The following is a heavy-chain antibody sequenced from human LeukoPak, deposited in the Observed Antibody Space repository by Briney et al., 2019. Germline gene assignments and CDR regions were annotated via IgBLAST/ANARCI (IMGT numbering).Heavy chain of an antibody. J-gene: IGHJ4*02. Sequence: GGSLRLSCAASGFTFSSYAMTWVRQAPGKGLEWVSAISTSGDNTYYADSVRGRFTISRDNSKNTLYLQMNSLRAEDTAVYYCAKDQSLSTTMMFDYWGQGTLVTVSS. V-gene: IGHV3-23*01. CDR2: ISTSGDNT. CDR3: AKDQSLSTTMMFDY. D-gene: IGHD3-22*01. CDR1: GFTFSSYA.